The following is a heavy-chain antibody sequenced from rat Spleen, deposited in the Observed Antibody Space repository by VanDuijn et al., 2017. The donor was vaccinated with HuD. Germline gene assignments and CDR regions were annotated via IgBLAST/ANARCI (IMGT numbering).Heavy chain of an antibody. J-gene: IGHJ3*01. Sequence: EVQLVESGGGLVQPGRSLKLSCVASGFTFNNFWMSWIRQAPGKGLEWVASISADGVNTYYPDSVKGRFTISRANSENTVYLQMNSLRSEDTATYYCASHGTRISRFAYWGRGTLVTVSS. CDR1: GFTFNNFW. V-gene: IGHV5-58*01. CDR3: ASHGTRISRFAY. CDR2: ISADGVNT. D-gene: IGHD1-4*01.